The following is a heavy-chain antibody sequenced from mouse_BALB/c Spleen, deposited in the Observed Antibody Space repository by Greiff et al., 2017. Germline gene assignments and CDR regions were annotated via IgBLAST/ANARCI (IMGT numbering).Heavy chain of an antibody. D-gene: IGHD2-1*01. J-gene: IGHJ2*01. CDR2: ISSGGST. CDR1: GFTFTSYA. CDR3: ARGFYGRDY. Sequence: EVQLMESGAGLVKPGGSLKLSCAASGFTFTSYAMSWVRQTPEKRLEWVASISSGGSTYYPDSVKGRFTISRDNARNILYLQMSSLRSEDTAMYYCARGFYGRDYWGQGTTLTVSS. V-gene: IGHV5-6-5*01.